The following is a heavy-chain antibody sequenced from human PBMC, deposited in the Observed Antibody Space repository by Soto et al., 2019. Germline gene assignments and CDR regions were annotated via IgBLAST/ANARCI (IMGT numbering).Heavy chain of an antibody. Sequence: SETLSLTCTVSNGSISNYFWSWIRQSPGKGLEWIGYVYYTGSTSYNPSLKGRVTMSVDTSKMQFSLKLSSVTAADTAVYYCARYSSGWPGNGMDVWGQGTTVTVS. V-gene: IGHV4-59*01. CDR3: ARYSSGWPGNGMDV. D-gene: IGHD6-19*01. J-gene: IGHJ6*02. CDR2: VYYTGST. CDR1: NGSISNYF.